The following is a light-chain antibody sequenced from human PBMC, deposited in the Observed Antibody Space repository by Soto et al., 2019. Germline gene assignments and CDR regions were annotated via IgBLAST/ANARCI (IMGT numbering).Light chain of an antibody. CDR3: QHYNNRPLT. CDR2: DAS. Sequence: EIVMTQSPATLPVSPGERVTLSCRASQSVGSNLAWYQQKPGQAPRLLIYDASTRATGIPAGFSGSGSGTEFTLTIGSLQSEDSAVYHCQHYNNRPLTFGQGTKVGIK. V-gene: IGKV3-15*01. CDR1: QSVGSN. J-gene: IGKJ1*01.